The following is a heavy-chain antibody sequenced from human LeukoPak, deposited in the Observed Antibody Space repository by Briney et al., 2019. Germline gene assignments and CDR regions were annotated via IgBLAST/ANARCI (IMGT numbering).Heavy chain of an antibody. CDR3: ARDSYSSSWDYYYYMDV. CDR2: IYYSGST. D-gene: IGHD6-13*01. Sequence: PSETLSLTCTVSGGSISSYYWSWIRQPPGKGLEWIGYIYYSGSTNYNPSLKSRVTMSVDTSKNQFSLKLSSVTAADTAVYYCARDSYSSSWDYYYYMDVWGKGTTVAVSS. J-gene: IGHJ6*03. CDR1: GGSISSYY. V-gene: IGHV4-59*12.